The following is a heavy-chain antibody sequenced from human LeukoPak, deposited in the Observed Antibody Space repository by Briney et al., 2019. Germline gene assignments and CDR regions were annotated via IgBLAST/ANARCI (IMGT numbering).Heavy chain of an antibody. V-gene: IGHV1-2*06. CDR2: INPNSGGT. CDR1: GYTFTGYY. J-gene: IGHJ4*02. D-gene: IGHD3-22*01. CDR3: ARSLTYYYDSSGYYFDY. Sequence: ASVKVSCKAPGYTFTGYYMHWVRQAPGQGLGWMGRINPNSGGTNYAQKFQGRVTMTRDTSISTAYVELSRLRSDDTAVYYCARSLTYYYDSSGYYFDYWGQGTLVTVSS.